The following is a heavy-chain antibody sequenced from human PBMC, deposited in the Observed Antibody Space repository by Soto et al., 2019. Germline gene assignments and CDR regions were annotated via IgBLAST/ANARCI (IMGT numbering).Heavy chain of an antibody. V-gene: IGHV1-69*12. D-gene: IGHD3-22*01. J-gene: IGHJ4*02. CDR2: IIPIFGTA. CDR1: GGTFSSYA. CDR3: ARAHYYDRSGQIDY. Sequence: QVQLVQSGAEVKKPGSSVKVSCKASGGTFSSYAISWVRQAPGQGLEWMGGIIPIFGTANYAQKLQGRVTITADETTSAAYTGLASLRPENRAVYYCARAHYYDRSGQIDYWGQGTLVTVSS.